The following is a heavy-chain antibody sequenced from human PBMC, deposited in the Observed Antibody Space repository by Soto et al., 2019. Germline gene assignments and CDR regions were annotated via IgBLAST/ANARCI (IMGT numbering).Heavy chain of an antibody. CDR2: IYHGGST. CDR3: AREGGSYYYMDV. J-gene: IGHJ6*03. D-gene: IGHD3-16*01. CDR1: GDSVSRYNW. Sequence: QVQLQESGPGLVKPTGTLFLTCAVSGDSVSRYNWWSWVRQSLEKGLKWIGEIYHGGSTNYNPSLKSRVNMSVDKSKNQFSLKLISLTAADTAVYYCAREGGSYYYMDVWGKGTTVIVSS. V-gene: IGHV4-4*02.